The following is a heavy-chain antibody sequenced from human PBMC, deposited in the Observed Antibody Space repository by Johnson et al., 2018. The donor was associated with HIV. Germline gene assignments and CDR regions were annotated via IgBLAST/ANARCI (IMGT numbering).Heavy chain of an antibody. V-gene: IGHV3-74*01. CDR1: GFTFSTNW. CDR2: ISWNNGSI. Sequence: VQLVESGGDLVQPGGSLRLSCVGSGFTFSTNWMHWVRQAPGKGLVWVSGISWNNGSIGYADSVKGRFTISRDNAKNTLYLQMNSLRAEDTAVYYCAKVLSVEMAHNSGGAFDIWGQGTMVTVSS. J-gene: IGHJ3*02. D-gene: IGHD5-24*01. CDR3: AKVLSVEMAHNSGGAFDI.